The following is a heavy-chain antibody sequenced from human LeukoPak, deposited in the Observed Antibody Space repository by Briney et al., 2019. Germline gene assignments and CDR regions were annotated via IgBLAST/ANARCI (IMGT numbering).Heavy chain of an antibody. CDR2: IYYSGST. J-gene: IGHJ6*02. Sequence: SETLSLTCTVSGGSISSYYWSWIRQPPGKGLEGIGYIYYSGSTNYNPSLKSRVTISVDTSKIQCSLKLSSVTAADTAVYYCARENDYGDYYYGMDVWGQGTTVTVSS. V-gene: IGHV4-59*01. CDR3: ARENDYGDYYYGMDV. D-gene: IGHD4-17*01. CDR1: GGSISSYY.